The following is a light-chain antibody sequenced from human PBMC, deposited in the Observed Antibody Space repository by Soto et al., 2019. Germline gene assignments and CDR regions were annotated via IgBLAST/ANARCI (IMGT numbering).Light chain of an antibody. CDR3: QQYGSSPQT. CDR2: GAS. CDR1: QSAFSTY. V-gene: IGKV3-20*01. Sequence: EIVLTQSPGTLSLSPGERATLSCRASQSAFSTYLAWYQQKPGQAPRLLIYGASSRATDIPDRFSGSGSGTDFTLTISRLEPEDFAVYSCQQYGSSPQTFGQGTKVDIK. J-gene: IGKJ1*01.